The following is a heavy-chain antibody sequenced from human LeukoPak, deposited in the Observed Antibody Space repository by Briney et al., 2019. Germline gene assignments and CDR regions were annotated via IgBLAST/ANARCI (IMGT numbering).Heavy chain of an antibody. D-gene: IGHD6-13*01. CDR1: GGSISSGGYY. CDR2: IYHSGST. CDR3: ARESDSSSWYEPAPG. J-gene: IGHJ4*02. V-gene: IGHV4-30-2*01. Sequence: PSQTLSLTCTVSGGSISSGGYYWSWIRQPPGKGLEWIGYIYHSGSTYYNPSLKSRVTISVDRSKNQFSLKLSSVTAADTAVYYCARESDSSSWYEPAPGWGQGTLVTVSS.